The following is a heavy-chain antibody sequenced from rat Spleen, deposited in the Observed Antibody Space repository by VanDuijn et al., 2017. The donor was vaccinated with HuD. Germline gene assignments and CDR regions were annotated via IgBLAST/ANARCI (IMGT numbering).Heavy chain of an antibody. D-gene: IGHD1-12*02. CDR2: INTDSSYI. CDR1: GFTFSTYV. Sequence: EVQLVESGGGLVQPGSSLKVSCVASGFTFSTYVMHWFRQAPENGIEWLAYINTDSSYIHCAEAVKGRFTISRDNAKNTVDMQLSSLRSEDTATYYCTTGTYYYDGSYYHRYFDFWGPGTMVTVSS. CDR3: TTGTYYYDGSYYHRYFDF. J-gene: IGHJ1*01. V-gene: IGHV5-43*01.